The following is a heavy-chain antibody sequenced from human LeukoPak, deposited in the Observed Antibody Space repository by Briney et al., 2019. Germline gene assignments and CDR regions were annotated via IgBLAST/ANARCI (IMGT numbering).Heavy chain of an antibody. CDR3: VALGDRIY. Sequence: GGSLRLSCAASGFTFNSYDMHWVRQATGKGLEWVSAISAAGDTYYLDSVKGRFTISRENAKNSLYLQMNSLRAGDTAVYYCVALGDRIYWGQGTLVTVSS. CDR1: GFTFNSYD. CDR2: ISAAGDT. D-gene: IGHD2-21*02. J-gene: IGHJ4*02. V-gene: IGHV3-13*01.